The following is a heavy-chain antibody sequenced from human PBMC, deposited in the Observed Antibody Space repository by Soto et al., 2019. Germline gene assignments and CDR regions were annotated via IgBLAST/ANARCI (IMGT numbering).Heavy chain of an antibody. CDR3: ARALPTYYYDSRGCPFDY. V-gene: IGHV1-69*01. CDR2: IIPIFGTA. Sequence: QVQLVQSGAEVKKPGSSVKVSCKASGGTFSSYAISWVRQAPGQGLEWMGGIIPIFGTANYAQKFRGRVTITADESTSTAYMELSSLRSEDTAVYYCARALPTYYYDSRGCPFDYWGQGTLVTVSS. D-gene: IGHD3-22*01. CDR1: GGTFSSYA. J-gene: IGHJ4*02.